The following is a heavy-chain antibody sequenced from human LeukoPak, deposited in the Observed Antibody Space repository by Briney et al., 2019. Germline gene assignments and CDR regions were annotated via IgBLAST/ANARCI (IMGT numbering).Heavy chain of an antibody. J-gene: IGHJ4*02. D-gene: IGHD3-22*01. Sequence: SETLSLTCAVYGGSFSGYYWSWIRQPPGKGLEWIGEINHSGSTNYNPSLKSRVTISVDTSKNQFSLKLSSVTAADTAVYYCARERNYYDSSGYYYVQAPFDYWGQGTLVTVSS. CDR3: ARERNYYDSSGYYYVQAPFDY. V-gene: IGHV4-34*01. CDR2: INHSGST. CDR1: GGSFSGYY.